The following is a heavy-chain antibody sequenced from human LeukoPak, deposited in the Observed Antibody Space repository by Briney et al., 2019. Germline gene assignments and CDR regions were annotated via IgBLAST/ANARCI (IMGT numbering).Heavy chain of an antibody. CDR3: ARGAEAETSPLDF. J-gene: IGHJ4*02. CDR2: IIPKSGDT. D-gene: IGHD6-13*01. Sequence: ASVKVSCKAAAYIFSGHYIHWVRQAPGQGLEWMGWIIPKSGDTKYAQKFQGRVTMTRDTSINTDYMEMKRVTSDDTAVYYCARGAEAETSPLDFWGQGTLVIVS. CDR1: AYIFSGHY. V-gene: IGHV1-2*02.